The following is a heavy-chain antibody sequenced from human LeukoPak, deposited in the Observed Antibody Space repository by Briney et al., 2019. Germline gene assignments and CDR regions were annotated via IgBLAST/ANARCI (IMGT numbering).Heavy chain of an antibody. CDR1: RYTFTGYY. J-gene: IGHJ6*03. CDR2: INPNSGGT. V-gene: IGHV1-2*02. D-gene: IGHD6-19*01. CDR3: ASTGYSSGPMDV. Sequence: ASVKVYCKASRYTFTGYYIHWVRQAPGQGLEWMGWINPNSGGTNYAQKFQGRVTMTRDTSISTAYMELSRLRSDDTAVYYCASTGYSSGPMDVWGKGTTVTVSS.